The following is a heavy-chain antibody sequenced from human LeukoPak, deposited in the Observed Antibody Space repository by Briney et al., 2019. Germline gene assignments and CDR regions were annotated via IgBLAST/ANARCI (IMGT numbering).Heavy chain of an antibody. CDR3: ARKYRGYGDY. Sequence: KPGGSLRLSCAASGFSFSSYSMNWVREAPGKGLEWVSSISSSSSYIYYADSVKGRFTISRDNAKNSLYLQMNSLRAEDTAVYYCARKYRGYGDYWGQGTLVTVSS. CDR1: GFSFSSYS. V-gene: IGHV3-21*01. J-gene: IGHJ4*02. D-gene: IGHD5-12*01. CDR2: ISSSSSYI.